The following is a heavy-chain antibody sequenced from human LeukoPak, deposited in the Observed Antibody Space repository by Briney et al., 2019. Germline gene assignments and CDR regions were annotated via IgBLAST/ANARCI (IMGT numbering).Heavy chain of an antibody. Sequence: ASVKVSCKASGYTFTSYGISWVRQAPGQGLEWMGWISAYNGNTNYAQKLQGRVTMTTDTSTSTAYMELRSLRSDDTAVYYCASSYYDSSGYYLLDYWGQGTLVTVSS. V-gene: IGHV1-18*01. CDR1: GYTFTSYG. D-gene: IGHD3-22*01. CDR3: ASSYYDSSGYYLLDY. J-gene: IGHJ4*02. CDR2: ISAYNGNT.